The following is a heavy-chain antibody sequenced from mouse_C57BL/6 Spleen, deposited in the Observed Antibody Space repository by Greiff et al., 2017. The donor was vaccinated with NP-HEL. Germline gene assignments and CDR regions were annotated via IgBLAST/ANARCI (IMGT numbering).Heavy chain of an antibody. CDR3: ARSAWGTTVHYAMDY. D-gene: IGHD1-1*01. J-gene: IGHJ4*01. CDR1: GYTFTDYN. V-gene: IGHV1-18*01. CDR2: INPNNGGT. Sequence: VQLQQSGPELVKPGASVKIPCKASGYTFTDYNMDWVKQSHGKSLEWIGDINPNNGGTIYNQKFKGKATLTVDKSSSTAYMELRSLTYEDTAVYYCARSAWGTTVHYAMDYWGQGTSVTVSS.